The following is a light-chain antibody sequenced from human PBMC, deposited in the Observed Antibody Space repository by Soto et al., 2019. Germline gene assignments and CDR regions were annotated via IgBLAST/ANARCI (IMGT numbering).Light chain of an antibody. CDR2: VNSDGTH. J-gene: IGLJ3*02. CDR3: QTWGTGIRV. CDR1: SGHRYYA. V-gene: IGLV4-69*01. Sequence: QSVLTQSPSGSASLGASIKLTCTLNSGHRYYAIAWHQQQPEKGPRFLMKVNSDGTHSKGDGIPDRFSGSSSGAERYLTISSLRSEDEADYYCQTWGTGIRVFGGGTKLTVL.